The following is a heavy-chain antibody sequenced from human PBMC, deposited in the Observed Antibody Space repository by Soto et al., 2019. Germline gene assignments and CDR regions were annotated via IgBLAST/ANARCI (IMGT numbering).Heavy chain of an antibody. J-gene: IGHJ5*02. CDR1: GCTFTNYG. Sequence: AAVKVSCKASGCTFTNYGISWVRQAPGQGLEGMGWISAYNGNTNYAQKLQGRVTMTTDTSTSTAYMELRRLRSDDTAVYYCARVLGYCSSTSCYTDTWFDPWGQGTLVTAPS. D-gene: IGHD2-2*02. CDR2: ISAYNGNT. CDR3: ARVLGYCSSTSCYTDTWFDP. V-gene: IGHV1-18*04.